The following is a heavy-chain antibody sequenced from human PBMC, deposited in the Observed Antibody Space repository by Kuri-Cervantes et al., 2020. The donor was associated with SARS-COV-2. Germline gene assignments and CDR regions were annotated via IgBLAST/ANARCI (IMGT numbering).Heavy chain of an antibody. CDR3: ATAPKSRGYYYAPFYFDY. CDR1: GYTFTSYD. V-gene: IGHV1-8*03. J-gene: IGHJ4*02. CDR2: MNPNSANT. Sequence: ASVKVSCKASGYTFTSYDINWVRQATGQGLEWMGWMNPNSANTGYAQKLQGRVTITRNTSISTAYMELSSLRSEDTAVYYCATAPKSRGYYYAPFYFDYWGQGTLVTVSS. D-gene: IGHD3-22*01.